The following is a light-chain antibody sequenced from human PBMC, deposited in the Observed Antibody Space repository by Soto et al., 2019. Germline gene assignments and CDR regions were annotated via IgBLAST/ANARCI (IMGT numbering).Light chain of an antibody. CDR1: QSISSY. Sequence: DIQMTQSPSSLSASVGDRVTITCRASQSISSYLNWYQQKPGKAPKLLIYAASSLQSGFPSRFSGSGSGTDFALTISSLQPEDFATYYCQQSCSTPYTFGQGTKLEIK. J-gene: IGKJ2*01. V-gene: IGKV1-39*01. CDR2: AAS. CDR3: QQSCSTPYT.